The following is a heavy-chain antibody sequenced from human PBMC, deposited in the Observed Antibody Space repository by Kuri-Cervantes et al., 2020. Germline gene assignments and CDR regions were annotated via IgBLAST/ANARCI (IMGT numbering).Heavy chain of an antibody. J-gene: IGHJ4*02. V-gene: IGHV3-30-3*01. CDR3: ASLNSGSYLPFDY. CDR1: GFTFSSYA. Sequence: GESLKISYAASGFTFSSYAMHWVRQAPGKGLEWVAVISYDGSNKYYADSVKGRFTISRDNSKNTLYLQMNSLRAEDTAVYYCASLNSGSYLPFDYWGQGTLVTVSS. D-gene: IGHD1-26*01. CDR2: ISYDGSNK.